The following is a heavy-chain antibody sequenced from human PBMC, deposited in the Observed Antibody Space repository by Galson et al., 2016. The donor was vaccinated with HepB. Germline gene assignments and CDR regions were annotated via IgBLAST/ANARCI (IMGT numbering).Heavy chain of an antibody. CDR2: MNSDGSST. CDR1: GFDLSNYE. Sequence: SLRLSCAVSGFDLSNYEMNWVRQAPGKGLVWVSRMNSDGSSTRYADSVKGRFTISRDNAKNTVYLQMNSLRAEDTAVYYCARVGAVAGRAFDFWGQGTLVTVSS. V-gene: IGHV3-74*01. D-gene: IGHD6-19*01. CDR3: ARVGAVAGRAFDF. J-gene: IGHJ4*02.